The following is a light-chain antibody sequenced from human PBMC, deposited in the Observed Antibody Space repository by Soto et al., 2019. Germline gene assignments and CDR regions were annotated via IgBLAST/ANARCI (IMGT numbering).Light chain of an antibody. J-gene: IGKJ1*01. V-gene: IGKV1-5*03. CDR1: QNTGNW. CDR3: QQYNTWA. Sequence: IQMTQSPSTLSASVGDRVTITCRASQNTGNWLAWYQQKPGSAPKLLLYRTSTFQIGLPSRLSGSGSGTEFTLTISSLQPDDFGTYFCQQYNTWAFGQGTEVEVK. CDR2: RTS.